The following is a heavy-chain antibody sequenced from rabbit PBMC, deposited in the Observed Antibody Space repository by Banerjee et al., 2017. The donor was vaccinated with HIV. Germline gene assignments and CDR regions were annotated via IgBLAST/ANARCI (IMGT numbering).Heavy chain of an antibody. CDR3: ARGNYYNYDDAGYAYAGAFDP. CDR1: GIDFSSNYY. V-gene: IGHV1S45*01. CDR2: IYAGSSGST. J-gene: IGHJ2*01. D-gene: IGHD6-1*01. Sequence: QQQLEESGGGLVKPGGTLTLTCKASGIDFSSNYYMCWVRQAPGRGLEWIGCIYAGSSGSTYYASWAKGRFTISKTSSTTVTLQMTSLTAADTATYFCARGNYYNYDDAGYAYAGAFDPWGPGTLVTVS.